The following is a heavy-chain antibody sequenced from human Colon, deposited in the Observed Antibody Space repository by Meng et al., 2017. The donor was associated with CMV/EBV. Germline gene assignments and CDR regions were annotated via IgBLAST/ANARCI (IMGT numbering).Heavy chain of an antibody. V-gene: IGHV4-38-2*02. Sequence: SETLSLTCSVSGYFISTDYYWGCVRQPPGKGLEWIGSIHHTERTYYNPSLKSRATISVDTSKNQFSLNLSSVTAADTAVYYCTRVSYSKSSYYYYGMDVWGQGTTVTVSS. D-gene: IGHD1-26*01. CDR1: GYFISTDYY. CDR3: TRVSYSKSSYYYYGMDV. J-gene: IGHJ6*02. CDR2: IHHTERT.